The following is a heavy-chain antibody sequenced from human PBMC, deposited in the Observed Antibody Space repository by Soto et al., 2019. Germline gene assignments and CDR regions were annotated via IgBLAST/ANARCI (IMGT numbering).Heavy chain of an antibody. J-gene: IGHJ4*02. V-gene: IGHV3-7*01. D-gene: IGHD3-22*01. CDR1: GFTFSTYW. Sequence: GGSLRLSCAASGFTFSTYWMIWVRQAPGKGLEWVANIKQDGSETYYVDSVKGRFTISRDNAKNSLYLQMSSLRAEDTAVYYCARDSVFYDSTGDFDYWGQGTVVTVSS. CDR2: IKQDGSET. CDR3: ARDSVFYDSTGDFDY.